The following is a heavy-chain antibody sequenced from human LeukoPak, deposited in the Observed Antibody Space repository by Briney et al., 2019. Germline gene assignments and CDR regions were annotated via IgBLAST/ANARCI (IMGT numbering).Heavy chain of an antibody. D-gene: IGHD3-10*01. J-gene: IGHJ4*02. CDR1: GYTLTEFS. Sequence: ASVKVSCKVSGYTLTEFSIQWVRQAPGKGLEWMGGFDRVDGETIYALKFQGRVTMTEDTSTDTAYMELSSLRSEDTAVYYCAIEPLYYYASGGQMDYWGQGTLVTVSS. CDR3: AIEPLYYYASGGQMDY. V-gene: IGHV1-24*01. CDR2: FDRVDGET.